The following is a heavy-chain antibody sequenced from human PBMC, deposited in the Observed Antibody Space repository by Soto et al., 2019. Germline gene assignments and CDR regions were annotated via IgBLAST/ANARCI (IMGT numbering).Heavy chain of an antibody. Sequence: GGSLRLSCAASGFTISSYWMHWVRQAPGKGLVWVSRINSDKSSTDYADSVKGRFTISRDNAKNTLYLQMNSLRAEDTALYYCARSKATCGKNCFDPWGQGT. V-gene: IGHV3-74*01. CDR1: GFTISSYW. CDR3: ARSKATCGKNCFDP. D-gene: IGHD1-26*01. CDR2: INSDKSST. J-gene: IGHJ5*02.